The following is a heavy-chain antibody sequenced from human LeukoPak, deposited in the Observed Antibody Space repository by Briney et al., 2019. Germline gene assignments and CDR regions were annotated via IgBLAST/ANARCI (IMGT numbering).Heavy chain of an antibody. CDR2: FDPEDGET. CDR3: ATTGSGNYYYYYMDV. Sequence: GASVKVSCKVSGYTLTELSMHWVRQAPGKGFEWMGGFDPEDGETIYAQKFQGRVTMTEDTSTDTAYMELSSLRSEDTAVYYCATTGSGNYYYYYMDVWGKGTTVTVSS. J-gene: IGHJ6*03. CDR1: GYTLTELS. V-gene: IGHV1-24*01. D-gene: IGHD3-10*01.